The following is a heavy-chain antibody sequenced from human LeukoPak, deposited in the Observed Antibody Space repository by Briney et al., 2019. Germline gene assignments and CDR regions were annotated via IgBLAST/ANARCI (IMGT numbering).Heavy chain of an antibody. Sequence: GRSLRLSCAASGFTFSSYAMHWVRQAPGKGLEWVSSINILSNYIYYADSVKGRFTISRDNAKNSLYLQMNSLRAEDTAVYYCARDSHSSSWYSEFDYWGQGTLVTVSS. J-gene: IGHJ4*02. CDR2: INILSNYI. CDR1: GFTFSSYA. CDR3: ARDSHSSSWYSEFDY. D-gene: IGHD6-13*01. V-gene: IGHV3-21*01.